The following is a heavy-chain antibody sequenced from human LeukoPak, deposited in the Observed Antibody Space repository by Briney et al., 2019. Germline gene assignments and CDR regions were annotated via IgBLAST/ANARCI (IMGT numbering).Heavy chain of an antibody. D-gene: IGHD3-10*01. CDR2: ISGSGSTV. V-gene: IGHV3-48*04. J-gene: IGHJ6*02. CDR1: GYTFSNYA. Sequence: PGGSLRLSCAASGYTFSNYAMSWVRQAPGKGLEWVSYISGSGSTVYYADSVKGRLTISRDNAKNSLYLLMNSLRAEDTAVYYCARDKPYSYSSEYYYGMDVWGRGTTVTVSS. CDR3: ARDKPYSYSSEYYYGMDV.